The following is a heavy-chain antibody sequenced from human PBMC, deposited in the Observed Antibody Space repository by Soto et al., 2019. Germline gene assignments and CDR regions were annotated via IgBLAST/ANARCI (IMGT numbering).Heavy chain of an antibody. CDR2: IIPIFGTA. CDR1: GGTFSSYA. CDR3: AGDDTSCGVVMRGNYGMDV. V-gene: IGHV1-69*01. J-gene: IGHJ6*02. Sequence: QVPLVQSGAAVKKPGSSVKVSCKASGGTFSSYAISWVRQAPGQGLEWMGGIIPIFGTAIYAQRFQGRVTITAYDSTRRAYMELSSLRSEKTAVYYCAGDDTSCGVVMRGNYGMDVWGRGTTVTVSS. D-gene: IGHD3-3*01.